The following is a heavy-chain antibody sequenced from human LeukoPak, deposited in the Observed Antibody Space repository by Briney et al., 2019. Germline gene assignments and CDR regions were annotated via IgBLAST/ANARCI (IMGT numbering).Heavy chain of an antibody. CDR2: ISGSGGST. V-gene: IGHV3-23*01. Sequence: PGGSLRLSCAASGFTFSSYAMSWVRQAPGKGLEWVSDISGSGGSTYYADSVKGRFTISRDNSKNTLYLQMNSLRAEDTAVYYCARDLGWLHYADWGQGTLVTVSS. J-gene: IGHJ4*02. CDR3: ARDLGWLHYAD. CDR1: GFTFSSYA. D-gene: IGHD5-12*01.